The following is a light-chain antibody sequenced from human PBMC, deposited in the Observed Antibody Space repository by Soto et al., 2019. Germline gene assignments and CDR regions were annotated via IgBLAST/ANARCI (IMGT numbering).Light chain of an antibody. CDR3: ASWDDSLTGLV. CDR2: NND. CDR1: SSNIGSNS. Sequence: QSVLTQPPSASRTPGQRVTISCSGSSSNIGSNSVYWYHHLPGTAPKLLIYNNDQRPSGVPDRISGSKSGTSASLAVSGLLSGDEAHYYCASWDDSLTGLVFGGGTKLTVL. V-gene: IGLV1-47*02. J-gene: IGLJ2*01.